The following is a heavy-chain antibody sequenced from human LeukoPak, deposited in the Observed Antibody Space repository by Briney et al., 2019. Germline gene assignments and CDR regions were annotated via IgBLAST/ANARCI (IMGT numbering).Heavy chain of an antibody. CDR1: GFTFSSYW. V-gene: IGHV3-7*03. J-gene: IGHJ4*02. CDR2: IKQDGSEK. D-gene: IGHD2-21*02. CDR3: AKWMTAIRGYFDY. Sequence: GGSLRLSCAASGFTFSSYWMSWVRQAPGKGLELVANIKQDGSEKYYVEATKGRFTITRANAKNSLYLQTNSLRAEDTAVYYCAKWMTAIRGYFDYWGQGTLVTVSS.